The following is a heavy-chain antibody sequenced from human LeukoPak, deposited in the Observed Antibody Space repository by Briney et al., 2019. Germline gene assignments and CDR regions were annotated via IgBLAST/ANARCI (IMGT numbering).Heavy chain of an antibody. J-gene: IGHJ4*02. CDR2: FSASGGST. D-gene: IGHD6-19*01. V-gene: IGHV3-23*01. Sequence: GGSLRLSCAASGFTFSSYAMSWVHQAPGKGLEWVSVFSASGGSTYYADSVKGRFTISRDNSKNTLYLQMNSLRAEDTAVYYCAKVGYTSGWSHFDYWGQGTLVTVSS. CDR3: AKVGYTSGWSHFDY. CDR1: GFTFSSYA.